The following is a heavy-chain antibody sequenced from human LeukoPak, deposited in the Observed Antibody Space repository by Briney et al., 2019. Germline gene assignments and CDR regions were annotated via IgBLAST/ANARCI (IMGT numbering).Heavy chain of an antibody. CDR1: NGSFSGYY. CDR2: VNQGGDT. J-gene: IGHJ5*02. D-gene: IGHD3-16*01. V-gene: IGHV4-34*01. Sequence: KPSETLSLTCAVYNGSFSGYYWSWIRQSPEKGLEWIGEVNQGGDTNYNPSLRSRVTISLDTSKNHFSLKLRSVTAADTAIYNCARAAWNGGGGFDPWGQGTLVTVSS. CDR3: ARAAWNGGGGFDP.